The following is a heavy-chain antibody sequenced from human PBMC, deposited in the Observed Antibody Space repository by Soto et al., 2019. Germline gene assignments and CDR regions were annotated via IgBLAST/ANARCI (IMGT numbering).Heavy chain of an antibody. V-gene: IGHV3-48*02. D-gene: IGHD5-18*01. CDR3: ARDSGYSYAPIDY. Sequence: EVQLVESGGGLVQPGGSLRLSCAASGFTFSSYSMNWVRQAPGKGLEWVSYISSSSSTIYYADSVKGRFTISRDNAKNSLYLKMNTLRDEETAVYYCARDSGYSYAPIDYGGKGPLVTVPS. CDR2: ISSSSSTI. CDR1: GFTFSSYS. J-gene: IGHJ4*02.